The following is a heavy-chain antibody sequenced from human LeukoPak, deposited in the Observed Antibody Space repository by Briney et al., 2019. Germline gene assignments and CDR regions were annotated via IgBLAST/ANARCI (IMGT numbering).Heavy chain of an antibody. CDR2: ISGSGGST. V-gene: IGHV3-23*01. CDR3: ATELVVVVVAATGQAFDI. D-gene: IGHD2-15*01. CDR1: GFTFSSYA. J-gene: IGHJ3*02. Sequence: PGGPLRLSCAASGFTFSSYAMSWVRQAPGKGLEWVSAISGSGGSTYYADSVKGRFTISRDNSKNTLYLQMNSLRAEDTAVYYCATELVVVVVAATGQAFDIWGQGTMVTVSS.